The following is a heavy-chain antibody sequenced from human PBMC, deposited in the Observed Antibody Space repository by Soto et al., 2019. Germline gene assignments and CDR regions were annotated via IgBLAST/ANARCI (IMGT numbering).Heavy chain of an antibody. Sequence: GGSLRLSCAAYGFTFDDYTMHWVRQAPGKGLEWVSLISWDGGSTYYADSMKGRFTISRDNSKNSLYLQMNSLRTEDTALYYCTAGEGRSYGMDVWGQGTTVTVSS. CDR1: GFTFDDYT. J-gene: IGHJ6*02. CDR3: TAGEGRSYGMDV. CDR2: ISWDGGST. D-gene: IGHD3-10*01. V-gene: IGHV3-43*01.